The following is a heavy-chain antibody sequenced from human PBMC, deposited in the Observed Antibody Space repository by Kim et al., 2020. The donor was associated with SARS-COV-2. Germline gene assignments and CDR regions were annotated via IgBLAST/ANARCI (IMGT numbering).Heavy chain of an antibody. CDR3: ARDPYRYDS. Sequence: GGSLRLSCAASGFPFNIFAMHWVRQAPGKGLEWVSFISRDTIATYYADSVKGRFIVSRDDSTNMLYLQLNNLRAEDSAVYYCARDPYRYDSWVRGTLVTV. D-gene: IGHD5-18*01. V-gene: IGHV3-30*03. CDR1: GFPFNIFA. J-gene: IGHJ4*02. CDR2: ISRDTIAT.